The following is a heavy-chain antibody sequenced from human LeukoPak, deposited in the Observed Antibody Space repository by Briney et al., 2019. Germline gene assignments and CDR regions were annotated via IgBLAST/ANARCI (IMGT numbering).Heavy chain of an antibody. CDR1: GFTFSSYL. D-gene: IGHD5-18*01. Sequence: GGSLRLSCATSGFTFSSYLMSWVRQAPGKGLEWVAHINQDTSEKYYVDSVKGRFTISRDNAKNSLYLQMNSLRVEDTAVYYCARSGGYSYGLFDYWGQGTLVTVSS. J-gene: IGHJ4*02. V-gene: IGHV3-7*01. CDR2: INQDTSEK. CDR3: ARSGGYSYGLFDY.